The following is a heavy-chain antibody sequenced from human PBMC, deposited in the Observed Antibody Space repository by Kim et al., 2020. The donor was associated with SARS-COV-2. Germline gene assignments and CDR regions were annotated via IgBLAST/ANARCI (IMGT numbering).Heavy chain of an antibody. J-gene: IGHJ4*02. V-gene: IGHV3-23*01. Sequence: CADSVKGRFTISRDNSKNTLYLQMNSLRAEDTAVYYCAKGGVEMATITAYWGQGTLVTVSS. D-gene: IGHD5-12*01. CDR3: AKGGVEMATITAY.